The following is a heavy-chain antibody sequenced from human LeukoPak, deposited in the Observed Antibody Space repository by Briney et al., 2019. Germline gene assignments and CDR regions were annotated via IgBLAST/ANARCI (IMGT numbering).Heavy chain of an antibody. CDR2: IYYSGST. D-gene: IGHD6-13*01. Sequence: SETLSLTCTVSGGSISSGAYYWSWIRQHPGKGLEWIGYIYYSGSTNYNPSLKSRVTISVDTSKNQFSLKLSSVTAADTAVYYCARVVSSSWDYYFDYWGQGTLVTVSS. V-gene: IGHV4-61*08. CDR1: GGSISSGAYY. J-gene: IGHJ4*02. CDR3: ARVVSSSWDYYFDY.